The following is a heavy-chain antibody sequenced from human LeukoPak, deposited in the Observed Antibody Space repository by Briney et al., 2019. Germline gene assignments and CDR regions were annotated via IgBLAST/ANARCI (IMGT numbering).Heavy chain of an antibody. Sequence: GGSLRLSCAASGFTFSSYAMSWVRQAPGKGLEWVSGTSGSGGSTYYAGSVKGRFTISRANSKNTLYLQMNSLRVEDTAVYYCAKNGGSQCYSHLDSWGQGTLVTVSS. CDR3: AKNGGSQCYSHLDS. CDR1: GFTFSSYA. CDR2: TSGSGGST. V-gene: IGHV3-23*01. J-gene: IGHJ4*02. D-gene: IGHD2-15*01.